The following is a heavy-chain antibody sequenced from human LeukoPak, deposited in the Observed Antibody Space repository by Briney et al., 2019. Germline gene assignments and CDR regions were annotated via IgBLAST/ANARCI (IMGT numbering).Heavy chain of an antibody. J-gene: IGHJ4*02. V-gene: IGHV3-7*04. CDR3: ARETEMANLDY. D-gene: IGHD5-24*01. CDR2: IKQDGSEK. CDR1: GFTFSSYW. Sequence: GGSLRLSCTASGFTFSSYWMNWVRQAPGKGLEWVVNIKQDGSEKYYVDSVKGRFTISRDNAKKSLYLQMNSLRAEDTAVYYCARETEMANLDYWGQGTLVTVSS.